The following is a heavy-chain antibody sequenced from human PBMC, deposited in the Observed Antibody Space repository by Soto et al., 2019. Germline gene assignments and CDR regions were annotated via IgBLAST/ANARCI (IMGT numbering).Heavy chain of an antibody. V-gene: IGHV1-18*01. CDR3: ARVRRYCSGGSCPTDGMDV. Sequence: ASVKVSCKASGGTFSSYAISWVRQAPGQGLEWMGGISPNSGNTNYAQKLQGRVTMTTDTSTSTAYMELRSLKSDDTAVYYCARVRRYCSGGSCPTDGMDVWGQGTTVTVSS. D-gene: IGHD2-15*01. J-gene: IGHJ6*02. CDR1: GGTFSSYA. CDR2: ISPNSGNT.